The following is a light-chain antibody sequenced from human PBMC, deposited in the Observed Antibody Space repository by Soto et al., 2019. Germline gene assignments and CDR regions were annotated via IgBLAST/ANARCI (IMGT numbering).Light chain of an antibody. Sequence: QSALTQPASVSGSPGQSITISCTGTSSDVGGYNYVSWYQQHPGKAPKLMIYDVSNRPSGVSNLFSGSKSGNTASLTISGLQDEDEADYYCSSYTSSSTLVVFGGGTKVTVL. V-gene: IGLV2-14*01. CDR2: DVS. CDR3: SSYTSSSTLVV. CDR1: SSDVGGYNY. J-gene: IGLJ2*01.